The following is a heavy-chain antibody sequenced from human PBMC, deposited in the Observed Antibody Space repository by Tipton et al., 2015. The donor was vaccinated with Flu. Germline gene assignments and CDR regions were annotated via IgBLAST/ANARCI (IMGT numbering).Heavy chain of an antibody. V-gene: IGHV4-4*09. CDR1: GVSVTTYY. CDR2: QYSSGST. CDR3: ARERLDLDSLYYNGVDV. Sequence: TLSLTCTVSGVSVTTYYWTWIRQPPGKGLEWIGYQYSSGSTNYNPSLKSRVIISLDTSKNQFSLDLTSVTAADTAVYYCARERLDLDSLYYNGVDVWGQGTTVTVSS. D-gene: IGHD6-25*01. J-gene: IGHJ6*02.